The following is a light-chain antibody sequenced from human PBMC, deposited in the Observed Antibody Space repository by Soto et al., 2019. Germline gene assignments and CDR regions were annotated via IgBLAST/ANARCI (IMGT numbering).Light chain of an antibody. CDR1: QSILKISNNKNN. CDR2: WAS. J-gene: IGKJ1*01. V-gene: IGKV4-1*01. Sequence: DIVMTQSPVSLAVSLGERATINCKSSQSILKISNNKNNLAWYQQKPGQPPQLLISWASTRESGVPDRFSGSESGTDFTLTISSLQAEDVAVYYCQQYYTTPQTFGQGTKVEIK. CDR3: QQYYTTPQT.